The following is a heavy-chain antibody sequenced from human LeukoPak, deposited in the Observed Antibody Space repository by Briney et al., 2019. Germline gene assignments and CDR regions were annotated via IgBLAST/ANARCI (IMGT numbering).Heavy chain of an antibody. Sequence: GGSLRLSCAASGFTFSGSAMHWVRQASGKGLEWVGRIRSKANSYATAYAASVKGRFTISRDDSKNTAYLQMNSLKTGDTAVYYCTRRGYYYMDVWGKGTTVTVSS. V-gene: IGHV3-73*01. CDR1: GFTFSGSA. CDR3: TRRGYYYMDV. J-gene: IGHJ6*03. CDR2: IRSKANSYAT.